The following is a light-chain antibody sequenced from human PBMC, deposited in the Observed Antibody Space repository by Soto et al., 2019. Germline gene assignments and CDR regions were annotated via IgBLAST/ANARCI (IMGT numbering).Light chain of an antibody. CDR2: GAS. Sequence: EVVMTQSPATLSVSPGERATLSCRASQSVNANLAWYQQKPGQAPRLLIHGASNRPTGIPARFSGSGFGTEFIXXHXSXXSEDFAVYYCQQYNTWLWTFGQGTKVEI. V-gene: IGKV3-15*01. J-gene: IGKJ1*01. CDR1: QSVNAN. CDR3: QQYNTWLWT.